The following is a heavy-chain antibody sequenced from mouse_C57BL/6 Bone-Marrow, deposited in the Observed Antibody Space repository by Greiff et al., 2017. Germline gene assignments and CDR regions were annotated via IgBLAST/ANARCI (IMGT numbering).Heavy chain of an antibody. CDR3: TRRGLWPHYYAMDY. Sequence: EVHLVESGEGLVKPGGSLKLSCAASGFTFSSYAMSWVRQTPEQRLEWVAYISSGGDYIYYADTVKGRYTIARDNARNTLYLQMSSLKSEDTAMYYCTRRGLWPHYYAMDYWGQGTSVTVSS. J-gene: IGHJ4*01. D-gene: IGHD1-1*02. CDR1: GFTFSSYA. CDR2: ISSGGDYI. V-gene: IGHV5-9-1*02.